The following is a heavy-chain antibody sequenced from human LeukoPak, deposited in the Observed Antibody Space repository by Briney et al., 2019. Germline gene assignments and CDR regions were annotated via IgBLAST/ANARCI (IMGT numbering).Heavy chain of an antibody. CDR3: ARETYSSSWSAKFYYYYYMDV. Sequence: PGGPLNLPCKASGFPFFSFWLSGAARAPGRGRGGVPNINQKESNKYYVDSVKGRFTISRDNAKNSLYLQMNSVRAEDTAVYYCARETYSSSWSAKFYYYYYMDVWGKGTTVTVSS. CDR1: GFPFFSFW. V-gene: IGHV3-7*01. J-gene: IGHJ6*03. D-gene: IGHD6-13*01. CDR2: INQKESNK.